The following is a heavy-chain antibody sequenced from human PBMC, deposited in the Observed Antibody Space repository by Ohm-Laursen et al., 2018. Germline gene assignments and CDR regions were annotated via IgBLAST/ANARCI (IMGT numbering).Heavy chain of an antibody. D-gene: IGHD4-17*01. Sequence: GTLSLTCTVSGGSVSSGSYYWSWIRQPPGKGLEWIGYIYYSGSTDYNPSLKSRVTISVDTSKNQFSLKLTSVTAADTAVYYCARDRGYGDTLDYWGQGTLVTVSS. V-gene: IGHV4-61*01. J-gene: IGHJ4*02. CDR1: GGSVSSGSYY. CDR2: IYYSGST. CDR3: ARDRGYGDTLDY.